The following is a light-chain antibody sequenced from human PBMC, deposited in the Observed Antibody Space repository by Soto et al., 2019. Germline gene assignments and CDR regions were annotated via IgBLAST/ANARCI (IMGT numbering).Light chain of an antibody. J-gene: IGLJ3*02. Sequence: PVLTQPPSASGTPGQTVTISCSGSGSNIGENAVNWYQHLPGTAPQLLIYSNALRPSGVPHRFSGSKSGTAGSLAISGLQSEDEAHYYCAAWDDSLKAMLFGGGTKLTVL. CDR1: GSNIGENA. V-gene: IGLV1-44*01. CDR3: AAWDDSLKAML. CDR2: SNA.